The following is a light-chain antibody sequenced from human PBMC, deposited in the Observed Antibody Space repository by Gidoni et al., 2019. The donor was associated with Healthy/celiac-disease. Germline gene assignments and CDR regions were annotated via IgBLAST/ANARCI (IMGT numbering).Light chain of an antibody. CDR2: AAS. CDR3: QQSYSTPTT. V-gene: IGKV1-39*01. Sequence: DIQMTQSPSSLSASVGDRVTITCRASQSLSSYLNWYQQKPGKAPKLLIYAASSLQSGVPSRFSGSGSGTDFTLTISSLQPEDFATYYCQQSYSTPTTFGGXTKVEIK. J-gene: IGKJ4*01. CDR1: QSLSSY.